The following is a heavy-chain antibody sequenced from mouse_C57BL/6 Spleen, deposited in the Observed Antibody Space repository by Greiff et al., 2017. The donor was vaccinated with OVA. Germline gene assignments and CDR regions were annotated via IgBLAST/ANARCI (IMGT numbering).Heavy chain of an antibody. V-gene: IGHV1-80*01. CDR1: GYAFSSYW. CDR2: IYPGDGDT. Sequence: QVQLKESGAELVKPGASVKISCKASGYAFSSYWMNWVKQRPGKGLEWIGQIYPGDGDTNYNGKFKGKATLTADKSSSTAYMQLSSLTSEDSAVYFCARGDGSSYAAMDYWGQGTSVTVSS. D-gene: IGHD1-1*01. CDR3: ARGDGSSYAAMDY. J-gene: IGHJ4*01.